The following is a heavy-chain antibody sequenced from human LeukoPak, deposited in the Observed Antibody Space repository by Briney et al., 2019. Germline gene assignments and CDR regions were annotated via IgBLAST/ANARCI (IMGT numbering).Heavy chain of an antibody. V-gene: IGHV5-51*01. Sequence: RGESLKISCKGSGYRFTGDWIGWVRQMPGKGLEWMGIIYPGDSDTRYSPSFQGQVTIPADKSISTAYLQWSSLKASDTAMYYCARQAEYSSSSVVLNAFDIWGQGTMVTVSS. J-gene: IGHJ3*02. CDR1: GYRFTGDW. CDR2: IYPGDSDT. D-gene: IGHD6-6*01. CDR3: ARQAEYSSSSVVLNAFDI.